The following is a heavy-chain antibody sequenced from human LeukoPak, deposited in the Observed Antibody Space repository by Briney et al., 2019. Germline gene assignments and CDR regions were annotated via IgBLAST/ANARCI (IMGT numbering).Heavy chain of an antibody. CDR1: GFTFSSYA. Sequence: GGSLRLSCAASGFTFSSYAMSWVRQAPGKGVEWVSAISGGGGITYYADSVKGRFTVSRDNSKNTVFLQMNSLRAEDTALYYCAKGSRDGYNAFDYWGQGTLVTVSS. J-gene: IGHJ4*02. CDR2: ISGGGGIT. V-gene: IGHV3-23*01. D-gene: IGHD5-12*01. CDR3: AKGSRDGYNAFDY.